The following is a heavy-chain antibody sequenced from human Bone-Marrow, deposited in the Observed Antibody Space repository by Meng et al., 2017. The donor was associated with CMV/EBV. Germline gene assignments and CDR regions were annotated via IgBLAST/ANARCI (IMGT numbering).Heavy chain of an antibody. V-gene: IGHV3-23*01. CDR1: GLTFYSHA. CDR2: ISGSGGST. Sequence: SGLTFYSHAMNWVRQVPGKGLEWVTAISGSGGSTYYADSVKGRFTISRDNSKNTLYLHMDSLRAEDTAVYYCAKEESSSPGGDGFDTWGQGTMVTV. D-gene: IGHD2-2*01. J-gene: IGHJ3*02. CDR3: AKEESSSPGGDGFDT.